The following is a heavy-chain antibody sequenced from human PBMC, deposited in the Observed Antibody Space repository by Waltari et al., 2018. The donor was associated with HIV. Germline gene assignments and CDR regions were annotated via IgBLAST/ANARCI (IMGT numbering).Heavy chain of an antibody. D-gene: IGHD3-22*01. CDR1: GGSISSGGYY. V-gene: IGHV4-31*03. CDR2: IYYSGST. J-gene: IGHJ6*02. Sequence: QVQLQESGPGLVKPSQTLSLTCTVPGGSISSGGYYWSWIRQHPGKGLEWIGYIYYSGSTYYNPSLKSRITISVDTSKNQFSLKLSSVTAADTAVYYCARAPTISGLLSDYYYAMDVWGQGTTVTVSS. CDR3: ARAPTISGLLSDYYYAMDV.